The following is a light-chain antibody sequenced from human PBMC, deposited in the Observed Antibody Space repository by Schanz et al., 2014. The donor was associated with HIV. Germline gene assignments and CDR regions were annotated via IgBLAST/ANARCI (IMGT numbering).Light chain of an antibody. CDR1: QSVDSW. J-gene: IGKJ1*01. CDR3: LQYHAYPWT. V-gene: IGKV1-5*03. Sequence: DIQMTQSPSTLSASVGDRVTITCRASQSVDSWLAWYQQKPGKAPKLMISKASSLQGGVPSRFSGSGSGTEFTLTINSLHPDDYATYYCLQYHAYPWTFGEGTNVDVK. CDR2: KAS.